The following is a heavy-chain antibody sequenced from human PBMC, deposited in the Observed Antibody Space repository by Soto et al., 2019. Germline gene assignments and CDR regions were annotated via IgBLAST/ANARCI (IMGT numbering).Heavy chain of an antibody. J-gene: IGHJ4*02. CDR3: ARFKGCSGGSCYSYFDS. D-gene: IGHD2-15*01. V-gene: IGHV3-30-3*01. Sequence: QVQLVESGGGVVQPGRSLRLSCAASGFTFSSYAMHWVRQAPGKGLEWVAVISYDGSNKYYANSVKGRFTISRDNSKNTLYLKRNSLRAEDTAVYYCARFKGCSGGSCYSYFDSWGQGTLVTVSS. CDR2: ISYDGSNK. CDR1: GFTFSSYA.